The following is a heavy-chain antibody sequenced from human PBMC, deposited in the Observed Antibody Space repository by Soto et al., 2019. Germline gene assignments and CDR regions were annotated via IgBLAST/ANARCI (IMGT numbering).Heavy chain of an antibody. CDR3: ARGEVVALGY. CDR2: SYRSGST. D-gene: IGHD2-15*01. Sequence: QLQLQESGSGLVKPSQTLSLTCAVSGGSISSVGDSWSWIRQPPGKGLEWIGHSYRSGSTYYNPSRKSRVTILVDRSKNQFSLKLSSVTAANTAVYYCARGEVVALGYWGQGTLVTVSS. CDR1: GGSISSVGDS. V-gene: IGHV4-30-2*01. J-gene: IGHJ4*02.